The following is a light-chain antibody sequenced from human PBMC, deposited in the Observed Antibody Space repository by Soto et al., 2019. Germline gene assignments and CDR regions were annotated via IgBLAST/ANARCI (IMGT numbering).Light chain of an antibody. CDR1: QSVSSN. J-gene: IGKJ1*01. CDR3: QQYNNWWT. V-gene: IGKV3-15*01. CDR2: GAS. Sequence: EIMMTLSPATLSVSPGERATLSCRASQSVSSNLAWYQQKPGQAPRLLIYGASTRATGIPARFSGSGSGTEFTLTISSLQSEDFAVYYCQQYNNWWTFGQGTKVDIK.